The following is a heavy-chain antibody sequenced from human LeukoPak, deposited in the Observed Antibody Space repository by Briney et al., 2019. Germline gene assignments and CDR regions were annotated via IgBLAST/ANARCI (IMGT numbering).Heavy chain of an antibody. CDR2: ISAYNGNT. V-gene: IGHV1-18*01. CDR1: GSTFASSG. D-gene: IGHD2-2*01. J-gene: IGHJ4*02. Sequence: ASVKVSCKVSGSTFASSGISWARQAPGQGLEWMGWISAYNGNTNYAQKFQGRVTMTTDTSTSTAYMELRSLSSDDTAVYYCARGPHRGYCSSTSCRRLTDYWGQGTLVTVSS. CDR3: ARGPHRGYCSSTSCRRLTDY.